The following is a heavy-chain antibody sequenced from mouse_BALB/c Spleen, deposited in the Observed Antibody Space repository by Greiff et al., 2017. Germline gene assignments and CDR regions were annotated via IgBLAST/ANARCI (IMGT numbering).Heavy chain of an antibody. V-gene: IGHV5-4*02. CDR2: LSDGGSYT. CDR3: ARGAWAMDY. CDR1: GFTFSDYY. D-gene: IGHD6-1*01. J-gene: IGHJ4*01. Sequence: EVKLVESGGGLVKPGGSLKLSCAASGFTFSDYYMYWVRQTPEKRLEWVATLSDGGSYTYYPDSVKGRFTISRDNAKNNLYLQMSSLKSEDTAMYYCARGAWAMDYWGQGTSVTVSS.